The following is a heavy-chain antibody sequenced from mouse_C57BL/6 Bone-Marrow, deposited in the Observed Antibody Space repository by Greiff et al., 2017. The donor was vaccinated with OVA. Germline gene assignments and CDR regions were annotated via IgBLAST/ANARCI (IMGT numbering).Heavy chain of an antibody. V-gene: IGHV5-4*01. CDR2: ISDGGSYT. Sequence: VQLKQSGGGLVKPGGSLKLSCAASGFTFSSYAMSWVRQTPEKRLEWVATISDGGSYTYYPDNVKGRFTISRDNAKNNLYLQMSHLKSEDTAMYYCARYGYDDYYAMDYWGQGTSVTVSS. D-gene: IGHD2-2*01. CDR1: GFTFSSYA. J-gene: IGHJ4*01. CDR3: ARYGYDDYYAMDY.